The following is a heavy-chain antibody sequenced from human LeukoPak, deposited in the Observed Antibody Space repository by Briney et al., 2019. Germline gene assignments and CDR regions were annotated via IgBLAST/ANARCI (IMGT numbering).Heavy chain of an antibody. D-gene: IGHD6-13*01. V-gene: IGHV1-46*03. Sequence: GASVKVSCKASGYTFTSYYMHWVRQAPGQGLEWMGIINPSGGCTSYAQKFQGRVTATRDTSTSTVYMELSSLRSEDTAVYYCTRGYSNIWTAFDYWGQGTLVTVSS. CDR1: GYTFTSYY. CDR2: INPSGGCT. J-gene: IGHJ4*02. CDR3: TRGYSNIWTAFDY.